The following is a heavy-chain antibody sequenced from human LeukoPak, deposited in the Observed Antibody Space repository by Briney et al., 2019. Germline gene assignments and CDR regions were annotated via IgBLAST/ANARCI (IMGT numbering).Heavy chain of an antibody. CDR2: IYYSGSGST. CDR1: GGSITSYY. J-gene: IGHJ3*02. CDR3: ARALGRYDAFDI. D-gene: IGHD7-27*01. V-gene: IGHV4-59*01. Sequence: SETLSLTCTVPGGSITSYYWSWIRQPPGKGLEWIGYIYYSGSGSTSYNPSLKSRVTISVDTSKNQFSLKLSSVTAADTAVYYCARALGRYDAFDIWGQGTMVTVSS.